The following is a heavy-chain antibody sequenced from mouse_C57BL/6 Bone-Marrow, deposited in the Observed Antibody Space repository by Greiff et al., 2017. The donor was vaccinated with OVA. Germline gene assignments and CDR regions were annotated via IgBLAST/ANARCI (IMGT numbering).Heavy chain of an antibody. CDR2: IYPGSGNI. CDR1: GYTFTDYY. Sequence: QVQLKESGAELVRPGASVKLSCKASGYTFTDYYISWVKQRPGQGLEWIARIYPGSGNIYYNEKFKGKATLTAEKSSSTAYMQLSSLTSDDSAVDVGARSERLRAYFDYWGQGTTLTVSS. CDR3: ARSERLRAYFDY. V-gene: IGHV1-76*01. D-gene: IGHD2-2*01. J-gene: IGHJ2*01.